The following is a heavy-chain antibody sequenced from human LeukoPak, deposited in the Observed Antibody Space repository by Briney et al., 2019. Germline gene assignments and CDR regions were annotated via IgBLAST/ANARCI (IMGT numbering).Heavy chain of an antibody. D-gene: IGHD6-19*01. CDR2: ISGSGGST. CDR3: AKDVGTIIAVAGTIDY. J-gene: IGHJ4*02. V-gene: IGHV3-23*01. Sequence: GGSLRLSCAASGVTFSSYAMSWVRQAPGKGVEWVSAISGSGGSTYYADSVKGRFTISRDNDKNTLYLQMNSLRAEDTAVYYCAKDVGTIIAVAGTIDYWGQGTLVTVSS. CDR1: GVTFSSYA.